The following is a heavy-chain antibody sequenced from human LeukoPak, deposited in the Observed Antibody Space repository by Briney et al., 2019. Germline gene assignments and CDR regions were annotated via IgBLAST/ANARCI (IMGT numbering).Heavy chain of an antibody. J-gene: IGHJ4*02. CDR2: INHSGST. CDR1: GGSFSGYY. D-gene: IGHD3-10*01. CDR3: ARAYYGSGNTYYFDY. V-gene: IGHV4-34*01. Sequence: SETLSLTCAVYGGSFSGYYWSWIRQPPGKGLEWIGEINHSGSTNYNPSLKSRVTISVDTSKNQFSLKLSSVTAADTAVYYCARAYYGSGNTYYFDYWGQGTLVTVSS.